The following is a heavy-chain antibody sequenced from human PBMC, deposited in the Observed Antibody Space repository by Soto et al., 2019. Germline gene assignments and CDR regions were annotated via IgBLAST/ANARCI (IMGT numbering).Heavy chain of an antibody. CDR1: GASISGFY. CDR3: VRDGTKTLRDWFDP. Sequence: SLSLTCTVSGASISGFYWSWIRKSAGKGLEWIGRIYATGTTDYNPSLKSRVMMSVDTSKKQFSLKLRSVAAADTAVYYCVRDGTKTLRDWFDPWGQGISVTVSS. CDR2: IYATGTT. J-gene: IGHJ5*02. D-gene: IGHD1-1*01. V-gene: IGHV4-4*07.